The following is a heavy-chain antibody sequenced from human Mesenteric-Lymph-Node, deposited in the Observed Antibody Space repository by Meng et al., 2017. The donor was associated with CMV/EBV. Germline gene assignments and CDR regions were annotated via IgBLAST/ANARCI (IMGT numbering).Heavy chain of an antibody. CDR2: IKQDGSEK. J-gene: IGHJ4*02. CDR3: AREIGGKYRYDY. Sequence: GESLKISCAASGFTFSSYWMSWVRQAPGKGLEWVANIKQDGSEKYYVDSVKGRFSISRDNSRNTLYLQMNSLGAEDTAVYYCAREIGGKYRYDYWGQGTLVTVSS. D-gene: IGHD1-26*01. CDR1: GFTFSSYW. V-gene: IGHV3-7*03.